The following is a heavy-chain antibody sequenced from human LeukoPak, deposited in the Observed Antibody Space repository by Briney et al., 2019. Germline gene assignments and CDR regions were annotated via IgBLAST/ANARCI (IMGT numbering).Heavy chain of an antibody. V-gene: IGHV1-69*05. CDR3: ARSHYDNSAFDI. J-gene: IGHJ3*02. CDR2: IIPIFGTA. Sequence: SVKVSCKASGGTFSSYAISWVRQAPGQGLEWMGGIIPIFGTANYAQKFQGRVTITTDESTSTAYMELSSLRSEDTAVYYCARSHYDNSAFDIWGQGTMVTVSP. D-gene: IGHD3-16*01. CDR1: GGTFSSYA.